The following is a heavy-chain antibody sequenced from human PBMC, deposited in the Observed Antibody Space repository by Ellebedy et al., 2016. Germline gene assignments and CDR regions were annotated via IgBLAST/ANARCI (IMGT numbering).Heavy chain of an antibody. CDR3: ARDPDIVVVPAAPFGDY. J-gene: IGHJ4*02. V-gene: IGHV3-30*03. Sequence: GGSLRLSXAASGFTFSSYGMHWVCQAPGKGLEWVAVISYDGSNKYYADSVKGRFTISRDNSKNTLYLQMNSLRAEDTAVYYCARDPDIVVVPAAPFGDYWGQGTLVTVSS. CDR1: GFTFSSYG. D-gene: IGHD2-2*01. CDR2: ISYDGSNK.